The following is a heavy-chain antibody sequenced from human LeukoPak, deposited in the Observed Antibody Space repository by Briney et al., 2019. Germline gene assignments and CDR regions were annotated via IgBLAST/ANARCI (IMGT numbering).Heavy chain of an antibody. J-gene: IGHJ3*02. CDR2: ISGSGGST. CDR1: GFTFSSYA. CDR3: AKAYYYDSSGYGDAFDI. D-gene: IGHD3-22*01. V-gene: IGHV3-23*01. Sequence: PGGSLRLSCAASGFTFSSYAMSWVRQAPGKGLEWVSAISGSGGSTYYADSVKGRFTISRDNFKNTLYLQMNSLRAEDTAVYYCAKAYYYDSSGYGDAFDIWGQGTMVTVSS.